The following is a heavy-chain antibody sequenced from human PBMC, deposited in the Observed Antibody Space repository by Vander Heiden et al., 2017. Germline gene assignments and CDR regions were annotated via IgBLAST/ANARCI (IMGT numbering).Heavy chain of an antibody. V-gene: IGHV3-23*01. J-gene: IGHJ6*02. CDR3: TNPVGDSTGMDV. D-gene: IGHD2-21*01. CDR2: ISASGDGT. Sequence: EGQLLESGGGLVQPGASVRLSCATSGFTFSSYALSWSRQAPGKGLEWIEGISASGDGTNYADSVKGRFTISRDRSERTLSLEMNSLRADDTAVYYCTNPVGDSTGMDVWGQGTTVTVSS. CDR1: GFTFSSYA.